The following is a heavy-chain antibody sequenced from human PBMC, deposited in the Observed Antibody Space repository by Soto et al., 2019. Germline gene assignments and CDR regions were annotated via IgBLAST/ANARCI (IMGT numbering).Heavy chain of an antibody. CDR3: VRGDGDRDDGHGYLGRH. D-gene: IGHD5-18*01. Sequence: EVQLVESGGGLVQPGGSLRLSCAASGFTFSSYWMHWVRQAPGKGLEWVSRMNMDGNRISYVDSVKGRCTISRDNAKNRFYIEMNSARVEDTAVYYCVRGDGDRDDGHGYLGRHWGQGSLVTVSS. CDR1: GFTFSSYW. V-gene: IGHV3-74*01. CDR2: MNMDGNRI. J-gene: IGHJ4*02.